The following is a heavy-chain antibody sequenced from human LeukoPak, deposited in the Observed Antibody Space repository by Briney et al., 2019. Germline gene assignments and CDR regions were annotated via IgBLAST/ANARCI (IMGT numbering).Heavy chain of an antibody. CDR1: GFTFSNYW. Sequence: GGSLRLSCAASGFTFSNYWLTWVRQAPGQGLEWVANIKQDGSEKHYVDSVKGRFTISRDNAKNSLYLQMNSLRAEDTALYYCAKDTGTALDYWGQGTLVTVSS. CDR2: IKQDGSEK. J-gene: IGHJ4*02. V-gene: IGHV3-7*03. D-gene: IGHD2-8*02. CDR3: AKDTGTALDY.